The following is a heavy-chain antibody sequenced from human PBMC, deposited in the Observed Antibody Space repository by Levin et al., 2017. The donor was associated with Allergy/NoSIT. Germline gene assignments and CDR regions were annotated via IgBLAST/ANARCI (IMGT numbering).Heavy chain of an antibody. CDR3: ARDTHIY. D-gene: IGHD2-15*01. CDR2: IWYDGSNK. CDR1: GFPFSSYG. J-gene: IGHJ4*02. V-gene: IGHV3-33*01. Sequence: GESLKISCAASGFPFSSYGMHWVRQAPGKGLEWVAVIWYDGSNKYYADSVKGRFTISRDNSKSTLYLQMNSLRAEDTALYYCARDTHIYWGQGTLVTVSS.